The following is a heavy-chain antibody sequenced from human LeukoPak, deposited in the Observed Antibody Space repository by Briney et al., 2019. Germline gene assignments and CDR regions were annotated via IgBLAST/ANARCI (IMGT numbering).Heavy chain of an antibody. J-gene: IGHJ4*02. CDR3: ARASSAFCGGDCYPPTYFDY. CDR1: GFTFSSYS. V-gene: IGHV3-21*01. CDR2: ISSSSSYI. D-gene: IGHD2-21*01. Sequence: GGSLRLSCAASGFTFSSYSMNWVRKAPGKGLEWVSSISSSSSYIYYADSVKGRFTISRDNAKNSLYLQMNSLRAEDTAVYYCARASSAFCGGDCYPPTYFDYWGQGTLVTVSS.